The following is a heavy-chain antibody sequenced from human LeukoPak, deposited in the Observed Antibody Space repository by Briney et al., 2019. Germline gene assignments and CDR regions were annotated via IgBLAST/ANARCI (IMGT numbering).Heavy chain of an antibody. CDR1: GFTFSSYW. CDR2: IKPDGSEK. J-gene: IGHJ3*02. D-gene: IGHD4-17*01. V-gene: IGHV3-7*01. Sequence: GGSLRLSCAASGFTFSSYWMSWVRQAPGKGLEWVANIKPDGSEKYCVDSVKGRFTISRDNAKKSLYLQMNNLRAEDTAVYYCARGDFNDYGDYVDAFEIWGQGTMVTVSA. CDR3: ARGDFNDYGDYVDAFEI.